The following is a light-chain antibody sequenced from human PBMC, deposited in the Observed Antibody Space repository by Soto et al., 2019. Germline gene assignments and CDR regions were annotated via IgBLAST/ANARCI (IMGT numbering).Light chain of an antibody. J-gene: IGKJ5*01. CDR1: QSVITN. V-gene: IGKV3-15*01. Sequence: EIVMTQSPATLSVSPGDRATLSCRASQSVITNLAWYQQRPGQAPRLLVYGASTRATDIPARFSGSGSGTEFTLTISSLQSEDFAVYYCQQYNNGPLPITFGQGTRLEIK. CDR2: GAS. CDR3: QQYNNGPLPIT.